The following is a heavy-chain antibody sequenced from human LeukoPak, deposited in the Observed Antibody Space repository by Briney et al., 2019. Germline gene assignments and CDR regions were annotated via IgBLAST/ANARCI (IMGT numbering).Heavy chain of an antibody. V-gene: IGHV3-23*01. CDR3: ARDGSRSALYSSSWYDLNRYYYYGMDV. J-gene: IGHJ6*02. CDR2: LSASGGST. Sequence: GSLRLSCAASEFIFSAYAMTWVRQAPGKGLEWVSVLSASGGSTYYAASVKGRFTISRDNSKNTLYLQMNSLRAEDTAVYYCARDGSRSALYSSSWYDLNRYYYYGMDVWGQGTTVTVSS. D-gene: IGHD6-13*01. CDR1: EFIFSAYA.